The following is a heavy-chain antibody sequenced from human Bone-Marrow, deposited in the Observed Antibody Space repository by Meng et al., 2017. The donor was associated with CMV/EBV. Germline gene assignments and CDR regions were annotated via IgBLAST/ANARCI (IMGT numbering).Heavy chain of an antibody. J-gene: IGHJ6*02. D-gene: IGHD2-2*01. Sequence: ASVKVSCKASGYTFTSYGISWVRQAPGHGLEWMAWISPYNDNTNYAQRLQGRVTLTTDTSTRTAYMELRSLRSDDTAVYYCARGRIRYCSSTSCSHYYGMDVWGQGNTVTVSS. CDR1: GYTFTSYG. V-gene: IGHV1-18*01. CDR2: ISPYNDNT. CDR3: ARGRIRYCSSTSCSHYYGMDV.